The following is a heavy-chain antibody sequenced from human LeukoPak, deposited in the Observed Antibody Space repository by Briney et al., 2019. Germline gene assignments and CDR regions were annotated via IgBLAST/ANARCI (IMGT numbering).Heavy chain of an antibody. CDR1: GGSISSSSYY. D-gene: IGHD4-17*01. Sequence: SETLSLTCTVSGGSISSSSYYWGWIRQPPGKGLEWIGSIYYSGSTYYNPSLKSRVTISVDTSKNQFSLKLSSVTAADTAVYYCARAETTVTTFPFDIWGQGTMVTVSS. V-gene: IGHV4-39*07. CDR2: IYYSGST. J-gene: IGHJ3*02. CDR3: ARAETTVTTFPFDI.